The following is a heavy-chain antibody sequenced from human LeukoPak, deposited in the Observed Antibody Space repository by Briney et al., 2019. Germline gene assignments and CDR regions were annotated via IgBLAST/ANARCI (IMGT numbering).Heavy chain of an antibody. V-gene: IGHV3-30-3*01. CDR1: GFTFSSYA. Sequence: GGSLRLSCAASGFTFSSYAMHWVRQAPGKGLEWVAVISYDGSNKYYADSVKGRFTISRDNSKNTLYLQMNSLRAEDTAVYYCARDLGGVEYWGQGTLVTVSS. CDR2: ISYDGSNK. D-gene: IGHD3-16*01. J-gene: IGHJ4*02. CDR3: ARDLGGVEY.